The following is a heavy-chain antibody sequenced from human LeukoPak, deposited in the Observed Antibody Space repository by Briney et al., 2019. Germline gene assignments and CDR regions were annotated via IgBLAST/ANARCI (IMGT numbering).Heavy chain of an antibody. J-gene: IGHJ5*02. CDR3: ARLVVAPAAKGYNWFDP. Sequence: PSETLSLTCAVYGGSFSGYYWSWIRQPPGKGLEWIGEINHSGSTNYNPSLKSRVTISVDTSKNQFSLKLSSVTAADTAVYYCARLVVAPAAKGYNWFDPWGQGTLVTVSS. D-gene: IGHD2-2*01. CDR1: GGSFSGYY. V-gene: IGHV4-34*01. CDR2: INHSGST.